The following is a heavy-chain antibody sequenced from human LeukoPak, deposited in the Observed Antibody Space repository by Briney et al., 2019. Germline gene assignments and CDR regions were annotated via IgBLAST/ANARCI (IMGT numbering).Heavy chain of an antibody. D-gene: IGHD6-13*01. CDR3: ATLSITAAGTSDY. CDR2: FDPEDGET. Sequence: ASVTVSCKVSGYTLTELSMHWVRQAPGKGLEWMGGFDPEDGETIYAQKFQGRVTMTEDISTDTAYMELSSLRSEDTAVYYCATLSITAAGTSDYWGQGTLVTVSS. CDR1: GYTLTELS. J-gene: IGHJ4*02. V-gene: IGHV1-24*01.